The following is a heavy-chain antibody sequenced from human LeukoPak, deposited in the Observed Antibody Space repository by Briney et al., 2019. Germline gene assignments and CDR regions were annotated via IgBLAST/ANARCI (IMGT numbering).Heavy chain of an antibody. D-gene: IGHD3-10*01. J-gene: IGHJ5*02. Sequence: PGGSLRLSCAASGFTFSDYYMSWIRQAPGKGLEWVSYISSSGSTIYYADSVKGRFTISRDNAKNSLYLQMNSLRAEDTAVYYCARDRDDVLLWFGELRSGFDPWGQGTLVTVSS. CDR2: ISSSGSTI. V-gene: IGHV3-11*01. CDR3: ARDRDDVLLWFGELRSGFDP. CDR1: GFTFSDYY.